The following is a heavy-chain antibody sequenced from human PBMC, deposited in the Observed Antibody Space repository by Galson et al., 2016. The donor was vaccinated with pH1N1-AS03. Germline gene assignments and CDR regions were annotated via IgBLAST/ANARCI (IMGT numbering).Heavy chain of an antibody. CDR1: GFSFSESW. CDR2: IHKDGSEK. V-gene: IGHV3-7*03. Sequence: SLRLSCATSGFSFSESWMNWVRRAPGKGLEWVAIIHKDGSEKHYLDSVKGRFTISRDNAKNSIYLQMDTPRPEDTAFYYCARGAGFLVDYWGQGTLVTVSS. D-gene: IGHD1-1*01. J-gene: IGHJ4*02. CDR3: ARGAGFLVDY.